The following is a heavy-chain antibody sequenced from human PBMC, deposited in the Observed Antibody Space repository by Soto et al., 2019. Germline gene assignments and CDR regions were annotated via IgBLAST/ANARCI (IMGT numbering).Heavy chain of an antibody. CDR1: RYTFISYD. J-gene: IGHJ4*01. Sequence: ASVKVSCKASRYTFISYDFSWVRQATGQGLEWMGWMNPKSANTGYAQNFQGRVTMTRNTSISTAYMELSSLRSEDTAVYYCARSPSWETTVTPYYFDYWG. D-gene: IGHD4-4*01. CDR2: MNPKSANT. V-gene: IGHV1-8*01. CDR3: ARSPSWETTVTPYYFDY.